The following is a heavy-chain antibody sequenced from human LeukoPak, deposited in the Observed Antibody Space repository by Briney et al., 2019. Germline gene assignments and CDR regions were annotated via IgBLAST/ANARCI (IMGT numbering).Heavy chain of an antibody. Sequence: ASVKLSCNASGYTFTGYYMHWVRQAPGQGLEWMGWINPNSGGTNYAQKFQGRVTMTRDTSISTAYMELSRLRSDDTAVYYCARAGFGELLSHFDYWGQGTLVTVSS. CDR3: ARAGFGELLSHFDY. J-gene: IGHJ4*02. CDR2: INPNSGGT. CDR1: GYTFTGYY. D-gene: IGHD3-10*01. V-gene: IGHV1-2*02.